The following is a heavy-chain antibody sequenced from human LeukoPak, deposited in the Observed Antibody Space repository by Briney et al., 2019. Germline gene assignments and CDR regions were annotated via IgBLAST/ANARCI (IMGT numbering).Heavy chain of an antibody. Sequence: GGSLRLSCAASGFTFSSYGMHWVRQAPGKGLEWVAVISYDGSNKYYADSVKGRFTISRDNSKNTLYLQMNSLRAEDTAVYYCAKDRDHGDYILDYWGQGTLVTVSS. D-gene: IGHD4-17*01. J-gene: IGHJ4*02. CDR2: ISYDGSNK. CDR3: AKDRDHGDYILDY. V-gene: IGHV3-30*18. CDR1: GFTFSSYG.